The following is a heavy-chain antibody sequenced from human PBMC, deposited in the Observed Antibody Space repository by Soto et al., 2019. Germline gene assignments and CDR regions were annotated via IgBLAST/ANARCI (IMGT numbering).Heavy chain of an antibody. V-gene: IGHV3-7*01. CDR2: IKQDGSEK. CDR1: GFTFSGYW. J-gene: IGHJ4*02. CDR3: AGDIYCTGNSCPLGY. D-gene: IGHD2-15*01. Sequence: GGSLRLSCAASGFTFSGYWMNWVRQAPGKGLEWVANIKQDGSEKYYVDSVKGRFTISRDNAKNSLYLQMNSVRAEDTAVYYCAGDIYCTGNSCPLGYWGQGTLVTVSS.